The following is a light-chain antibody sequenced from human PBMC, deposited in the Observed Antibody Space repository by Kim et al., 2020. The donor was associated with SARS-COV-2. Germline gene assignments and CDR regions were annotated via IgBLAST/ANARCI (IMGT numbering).Light chain of an antibody. CDR3: SSYTSSSTGWV. Sequence: QSALTQPASVSGSPGQSITISCTGTSSDVGGYNYVSWYQQHPGKAPKFMIYDVSNRPSGVSNRFSGSKSGNTASLTISGLQAEDEADYYCSSYTSSSTGWVFGGGTQLTVL. V-gene: IGLV2-14*03. CDR2: DVS. J-gene: IGLJ3*02. CDR1: SSDVGGYNY.